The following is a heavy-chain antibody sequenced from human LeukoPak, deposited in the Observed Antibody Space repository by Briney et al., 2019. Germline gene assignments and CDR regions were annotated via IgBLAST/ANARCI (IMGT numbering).Heavy chain of an antibody. Sequence: SETLSLTCAVSGYSISSGYYWGWIRQPPGKGLEWIGSIYHSGSTYYNPSLKSRVTISVDTSKNQFSLKLSSVTAADTAVYYCARVSVGAVRYWFDPWGQGTLVTVSS. J-gene: IGHJ5*02. CDR2: IYHSGST. V-gene: IGHV4-38-2*01. CDR3: ARVSVGAVRYWFDP. D-gene: IGHD1-26*01. CDR1: GYSISSGYY.